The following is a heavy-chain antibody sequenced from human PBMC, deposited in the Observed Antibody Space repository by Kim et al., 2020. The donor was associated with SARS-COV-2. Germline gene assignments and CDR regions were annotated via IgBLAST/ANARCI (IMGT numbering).Heavy chain of an antibody. J-gene: IGHJ4*02. CDR2: IKSKAYGGTT. CDR1: GFTFGDFG. Sequence: GGSLRLSCTTSGFTFGDFGMSWFRQAPGKGPEWVAFIKSKAYGGTTEYAASVKGRFIISRDDSKSSAYLQMNSLKTEDTAVYYCTRDLPSANIYWGRGLMVTVSS. D-gene: IGHD2-2*01. CDR3: TRDLPSANIY. V-gene: IGHV3-49*03.